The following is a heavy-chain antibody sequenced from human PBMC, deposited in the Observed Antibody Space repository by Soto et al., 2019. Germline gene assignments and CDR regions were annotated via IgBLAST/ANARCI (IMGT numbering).Heavy chain of an antibody. Sequence: QVQLVESGGGVVQPGRSLRLSCAASGFTFSSYGMHWVRQAPGKGLEWVAVISYDGSNKYYADSVKGRFTISRDNSKNTLYLQMNILRAEDTVVYYCATNDFWSGYSIFDYWGQVPLVTVSS. CDR1: GFTFSSYG. D-gene: IGHD3-3*01. CDR2: ISYDGSNK. CDR3: ATNDFWSGYSIFDY. V-gene: IGHV3-30*03. J-gene: IGHJ4*02.